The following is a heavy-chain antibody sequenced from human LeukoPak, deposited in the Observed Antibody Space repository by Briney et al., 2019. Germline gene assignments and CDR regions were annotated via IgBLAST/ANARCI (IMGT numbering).Heavy chain of an antibody. D-gene: IGHD4-17*01. CDR1: GYSISSGFY. Sequence: PSETLSLTCSVSGYSISSGFYWGWIRQPPGKGLEWIGYIYYSGSTNYNPSLKSRVTISVDTSKNQFSLKLSSVTAADTAVYYCARSSTVTTSFYWFDPWGQGTLVTVSS. V-gene: IGHV4-61*01. CDR3: ARSSTVTTSFYWFDP. J-gene: IGHJ5*02. CDR2: IYYSGST.